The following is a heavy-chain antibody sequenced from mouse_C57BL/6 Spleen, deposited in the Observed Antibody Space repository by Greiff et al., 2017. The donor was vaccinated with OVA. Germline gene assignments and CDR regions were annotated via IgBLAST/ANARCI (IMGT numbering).Heavy chain of an antibody. CDR1: GFTFSDYG. D-gene: IGHD3-3*01. J-gene: IGHJ1*03. CDR2: ISSGSSTI. V-gene: IGHV5-17*01. CDR3: TRRGRLYWYIDV. Sequence: EVHLVESGGGLVKPGGSLKLSCAASGFTFSDYGMHWVRQAPEKGLEWVAYISSGSSTIYYADTVKGRFTISRDNAKNTLFLQMTSLRSEDTAIYYCTRRGRLYWYIDVWGTGTTVTVSS.